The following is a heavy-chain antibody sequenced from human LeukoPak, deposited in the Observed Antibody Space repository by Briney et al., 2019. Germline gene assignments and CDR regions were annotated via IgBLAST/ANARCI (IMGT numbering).Heavy chain of an antibody. V-gene: IGHV1-8*01. CDR2: MNPKSGCT. J-gene: IGHJ4*02. CDR1: GYTFTSYD. Sequence: ASVKVSCKTSGYTFTSYDINWVRQATGQGLEWMGWMNPKSGCTGSTQKFQGRVTMTRDASISTAYMELSSLRSDDTAVYYCARVAGDADYWGQGTLVTVSS. CDR3: ARVAGDADY. D-gene: IGHD6-19*01.